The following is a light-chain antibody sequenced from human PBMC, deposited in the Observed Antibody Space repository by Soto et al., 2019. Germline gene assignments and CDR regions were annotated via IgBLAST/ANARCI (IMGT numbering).Light chain of an antibody. CDR3: QQYGSSPT. CDR1: QSVSSSY. Sequence: EMVLTQSPGTLSLSPGERATLSCRASQSVSSSYLAWYQQKPGQAPRLLIYGASSRATGIPDKFSGSWSGTDFTLTISRLEPEDFAVYYCQQYGSSPTFGQGTKVEIK. J-gene: IGKJ1*01. V-gene: IGKV3-20*01. CDR2: GAS.